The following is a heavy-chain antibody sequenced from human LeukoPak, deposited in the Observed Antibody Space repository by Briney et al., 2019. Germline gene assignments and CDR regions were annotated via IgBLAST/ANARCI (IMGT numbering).Heavy chain of an antibody. V-gene: IGHV4-59*01. Sequence: SEALSLTCTVSGGSISSYYWSWIRQPPGKELEWIGYIYYSGSTNYNPSLKSRVTISVDTSKNQFSLKLSSVTAADTAVYYCARDVPYGYGMDVWGQGTTVTVSS. CDR2: IYYSGST. CDR3: ARDVPYGYGMDV. D-gene: IGHD3-10*01. J-gene: IGHJ6*02. CDR1: GGSISSYY.